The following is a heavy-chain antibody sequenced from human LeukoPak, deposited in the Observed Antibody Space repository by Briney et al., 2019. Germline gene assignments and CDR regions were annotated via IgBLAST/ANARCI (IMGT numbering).Heavy chain of an antibody. Sequence: GASVKVSCKASGYRFIGYYIHWVRQAPGQGLEWMGWINPNSGGTNYAQKFQGRVTMTRDTSISTAYMELSRLRSDDTAVYYCARKLGGYSSSYGYWGQGTLVTVSS. J-gene: IGHJ4*02. D-gene: IGHD6-13*01. CDR2: INPNSGGT. CDR3: ARKLGGYSSSYGY. CDR1: GYRFIGYY. V-gene: IGHV1-2*02.